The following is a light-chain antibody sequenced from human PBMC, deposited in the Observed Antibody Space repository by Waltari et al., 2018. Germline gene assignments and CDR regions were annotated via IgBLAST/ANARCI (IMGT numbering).Light chain of an antibody. CDR1: ESIGSQ. Sequence: EVLMTQSPSTLSVSPGERATLSCRARESIGSQLAWYQHKPGQAPRLLIFHAAHRASRTPARFSGSGSGTEFTLTISSLQSEDFAVYYCQHYYNWPLTGAFGQGTKVEIK. J-gene: IGKJ1*01. CDR2: HAA. CDR3: QHYYNWPLTGA. V-gene: IGKV3D-15*01.